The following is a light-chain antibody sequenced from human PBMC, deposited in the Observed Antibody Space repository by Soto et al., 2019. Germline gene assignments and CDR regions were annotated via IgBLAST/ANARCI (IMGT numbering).Light chain of an antibody. V-gene: IGKV1-5*01. CDR1: QSISSW. CDR3: QQYKSYPNT. CDR2: DAS. J-gene: IGKJ2*01. Sequence: DIQMTQSPSTLSASVGDRVTITCRASQSISSWLDWYQQKPGKTPKLLIYDASSLESGVPSRFSGSGSGTEFTLTISSLQPDDFATYYCQQYKSYPNTFGQGTKLEIK.